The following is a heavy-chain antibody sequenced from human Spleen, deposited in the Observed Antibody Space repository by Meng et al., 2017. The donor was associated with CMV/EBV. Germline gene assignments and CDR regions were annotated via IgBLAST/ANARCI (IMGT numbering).Heavy chain of an antibody. J-gene: IGHJ4*02. CDR1: GYTFTSYD. Sequence: CKASGYTFTSYDINWVRQATGQGLEWMGWMNPNSGNTGYAQKFQGRVNITRNTSISTAYMELSRLRSEDMAVYYCARGDSGSLAFDYWGQGTLVTVSS. V-gene: IGHV1-8*03. D-gene: IGHD1-26*01. CDR2: MNPNSGNT. CDR3: ARGDSGSLAFDY.